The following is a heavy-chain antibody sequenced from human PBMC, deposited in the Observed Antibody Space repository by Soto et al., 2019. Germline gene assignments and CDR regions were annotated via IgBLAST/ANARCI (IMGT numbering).Heavy chain of an antibody. D-gene: IGHD1-26*01. CDR3: ARAPRELLRSWFDP. CDR1: GYTFTSYA. J-gene: IGHJ5*02. Sequence: EASVKVSCKASGYTFTSYAMHWVRQAPGQGLEWMGWINAGNGNTKYSQKFQGRVTITRDTSASTAYMELSSLRSEDTAVYYCARAPRELLRSWFDPWGQGTLVTASS. V-gene: IGHV1-3*01. CDR2: INAGNGNT.